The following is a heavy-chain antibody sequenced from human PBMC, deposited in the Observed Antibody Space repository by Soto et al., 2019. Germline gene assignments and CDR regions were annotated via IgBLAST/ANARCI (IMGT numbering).Heavy chain of an antibody. CDR3: ARHRRETGTYAQPLDP. J-gene: IGHJ5*02. D-gene: IGHD1-1*01. CDR1: RASISGCDYY. V-gene: IGHV4-39*01. Sequence: PSETLSLTCTVSRASISGCDYYWGWVRQPPGKGLAWIGSICSSGSTYYNPSLKSRVTISVDTSKNQFSLRLTSVTAADAAVYYCARHRRETGTYAQPLDPWGQGILVTVSS. CDR2: ICSSGST.